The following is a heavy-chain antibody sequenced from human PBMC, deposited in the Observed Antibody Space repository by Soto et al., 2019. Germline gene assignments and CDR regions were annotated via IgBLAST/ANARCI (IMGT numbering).Heavy chain of an antibody. V-gene: IGHV1-69*04. Sequence: GASVKVSCKASGGTFSSYTISWVRQAPGQGLEWMGRIIPILGIANYAQKFQGRVTITADKSTSTAYMELSSLRSEDTAVYYCARDRSRKVGYYYSGMDVWGQGTTVTVSS. J-gene: IGHJ6*02. CDR2: IIPILGIA. D-gene: IGHD2-15*01. CDR1: GGTFSSYT. CDR3: ARDRSRKVGYYYSGMDV.